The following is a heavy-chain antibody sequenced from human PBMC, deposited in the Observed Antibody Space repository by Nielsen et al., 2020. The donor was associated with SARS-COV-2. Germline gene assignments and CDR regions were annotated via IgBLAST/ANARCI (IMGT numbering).Heavy chain of an antibody. CDR3: TTDPAASSYDILTGYYMGYYYYYMDV. J-gene: IGHJ6*03. Sequence: GGSLRLSCAASGFTFTNAWMSWVRQAPGKGLEWVGRIKSKTDGGTTDYAAPAKGRFTISRDDSKNTLYLQMNSLKTEDTAVYYCTTDPAASSYDILTGYYMGYYYYYMDVWGKGTTVTVSS. D-gene: IGHD3-9*01. CDR2: IKSKTDGGTT. CDR1: GFTFTNAW. V-gene: IGHV3-15*01.